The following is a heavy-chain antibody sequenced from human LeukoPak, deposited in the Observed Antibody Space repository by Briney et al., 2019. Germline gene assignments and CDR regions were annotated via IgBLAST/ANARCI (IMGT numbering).Heavy chain of an antibody. D-gene: IGHD2-21*01. CDR3: AREIDGMDV. V-gene: IGHV6-1*01. CDR2: TYYVSKWYN. J-gene: IGHJ6*02. CDR1: GDSVSSDSAG. Sequence: SQTLSLTCAISGDSVSSDSAGWNWFRQSPSRGLEWLGRTYYVSKWYNDYAPPVKGRITISPDTFKNQFSLQLNFVTPADTAVYYCAREIDGMDVWGQGTTVTVSS.